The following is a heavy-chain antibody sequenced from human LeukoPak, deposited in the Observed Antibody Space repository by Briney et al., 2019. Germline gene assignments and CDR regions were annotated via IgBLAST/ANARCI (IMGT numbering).Heavy chain of an antibody. CDR2: IYYSGST. D-gene: IGHD3-10*01. Sequence: TSETLSLTCTVSGGSISNTNYYWGWIRQPPGKGLEWIGSIYYSGSTYYNPSLKSRVTISVDTSKNQFSLKLSSVTAADTAVYYCARASITRVAFDIWGQGTMVTVSS. V-gene: IGHV4-39*07. CDR3: ARASITRVAFDI. CDR1: GGSISNTNYY. J-gene: IGHJ3*02.